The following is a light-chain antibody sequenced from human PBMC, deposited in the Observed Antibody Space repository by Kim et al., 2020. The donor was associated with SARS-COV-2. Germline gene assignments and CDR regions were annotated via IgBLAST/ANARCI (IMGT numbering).Light chain of an antibody. Sequence: QSVLTQPSSVSATPGQKVTISCSGNSSNIGYNYVSWYQQVPGTAPKLLIYDNNKRPSGIPDRFSGYKSGTSATLGIAGLQTGDEADYYCGTWDNTLTSVAVFGGGTQLTVL. CDR1: SSNIGYNY. J-gene: IGLJ3*02. V-gene: IGLV1-51*01. CDR3: GTWDNTLTSVAV. CDR2: DNN.